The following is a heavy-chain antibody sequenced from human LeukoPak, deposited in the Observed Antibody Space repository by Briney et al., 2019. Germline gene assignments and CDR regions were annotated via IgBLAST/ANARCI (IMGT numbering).Heavy chain of an antibody. Sequence: SETLSLTCAVYGGSFSGYYWSWIRQPPGKGLEWIGEINRSGSTNYNPSLKSRVTISVDTSKNQFSLKLSSVTAADTAVYYCARAPTVTQSGISDYWGQGTLVTVSS. CDR3: ARAPTVTQSGISDY. CDR1: GGSFSGYY. J-gene: IGHJ4*02. D-gene: IGHD4-17*01. CDR2: INRSGST. V-gene: IGHV4-34*01.